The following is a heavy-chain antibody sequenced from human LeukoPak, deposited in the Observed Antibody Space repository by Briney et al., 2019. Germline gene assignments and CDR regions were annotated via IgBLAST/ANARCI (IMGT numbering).Heavy chain of an antibody. D-gene: IGHD4-23*01. J-gene: IGHJ4*02. CDR1: GFTFSDYY. V-gene: IGHV3-11*04. CDR2: ISSSGSTI. Sequence: SGGSLRLXCAASGFTFSDYYMSWIRQAPGKGLEWVSYISSSGSTIYYADSVKGRFTISRDNAKNSLYLQMNSLRAEDTAVYYCARATMVVTPLDYWGQGTLVTVSS. CDR3: ARATMVVTPLDY.